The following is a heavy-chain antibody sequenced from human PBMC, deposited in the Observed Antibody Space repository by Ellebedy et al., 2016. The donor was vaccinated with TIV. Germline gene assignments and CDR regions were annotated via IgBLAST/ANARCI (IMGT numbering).Heavy chain of an antibody. Sequence: GESLKISCATSGLTFRNTTMNWVRQVPGKGLEWVSSISKSGSLIHYADSVKGRFTVSRDNAKSSVYLQIQSLRVEDTAIYYCATRLAAAGGTWGQGTIVTVSS. V-gene: IGHV3-21*06. CDR2: ISKSGSLI. CDR1: GLTFRNTT. CDR3: ATRLAAAGGT. D-gene: IGHD6-13*01. J-gene: IGHJ5*02.